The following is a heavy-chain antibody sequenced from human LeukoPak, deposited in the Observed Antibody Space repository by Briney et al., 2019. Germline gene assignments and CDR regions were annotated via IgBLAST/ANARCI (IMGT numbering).Heavy chain of an antibody. D-gene: IGHD3-22*01. Sequence: GGSLRLSCAASGFTFSSYEMNWVRQAPGKGLEWVSYISSSGSTIYYADSVKGRFTISRDNAKNSLYLQMNSLRDEDTAVYYCAAGYYSDSGVYYSTFPYWGQGTLVTVSS. CDR1: GFTFSSYE. J-gene: IGHJ4*02. CDR3: AAGYYSDSGVYYSTFPY. V-gene: IGHV3-48*03. CDR2: ISSSGSTI.